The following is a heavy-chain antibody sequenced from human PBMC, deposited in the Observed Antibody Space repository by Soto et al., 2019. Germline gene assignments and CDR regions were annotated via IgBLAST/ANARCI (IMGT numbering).Heavy chain of an antibody. V-gene: IGHV3-49*04. CDR3: TRIGPEAAMRWYFDY. CDR2: IRATPAGGTA. J-gene: IGHJ4*02. CDR1: GFTFGDYA. D-gene: IGHD2-2*01. Sequence: GGSLRLSCKTSGFTFGDYALNWVRQAPGRGLEWVGFIRATPAGGTAEYAASVKDRFTVSRDASSSTAYLQMDSLRTEDTAVYFCTRIGPEAAMRWYFDYWGRGTLVTVSS.